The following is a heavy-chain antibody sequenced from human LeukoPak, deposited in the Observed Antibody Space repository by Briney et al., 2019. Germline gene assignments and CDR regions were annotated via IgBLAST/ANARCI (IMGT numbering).Heavy chain of an antibody. V-gene: IGHV3-9*01. D-gene: IGHD3-10*01. Sequence: GGSLRLSCAASGFTFDDYAMHWVRQAPGKGLEWVSGISWNSGSIGYADSVKGRFTISRDNAKNSLYLQMNSLRAEDTALYYCAKVLDAGTYYGMDVWGQGTTVTVSS. CDR1: GFTFDDYA. CDR3: AKVLDAGTYYGMDV. J-gene: IGHJ6*02. CDR2: ISWNSGSI.